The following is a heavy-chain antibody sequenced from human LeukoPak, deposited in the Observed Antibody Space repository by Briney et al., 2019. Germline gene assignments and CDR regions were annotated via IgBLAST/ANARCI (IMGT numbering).Heavy chain of an antibody. Sequence: SGGSLRLSCAASGFTFKKYWMNWVRQVPGKGLECLANIKEDGSETYYADSVKGRFTISRDNSKNTMYLQMNSLKGEDTAVYYCARRSNPPGRIDHWGQGTLVTVSS. J-gene: IGHJ4*02. CDR1: GFTFKKYW. D-gene: IGHD1-14*01. CDR3: ARRSNPPGRIDH. CDR2: IKEDGSET. V-gene: IGHV3-7*01.